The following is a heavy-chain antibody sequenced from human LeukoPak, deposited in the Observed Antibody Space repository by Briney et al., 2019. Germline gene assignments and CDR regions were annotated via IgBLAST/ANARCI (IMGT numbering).Heavy chain of an antibody. CDR2: TKPGGNT. D-gene: IGHD6-19*01. J-gene: IGHJ3*02. CDR3: ARPKAGYSSTDAFDI. Sequence: SETLSLTCAVYGGSFSAFYWNWIRQSPGKGLEWIGETKPGGNTNYNPSLMSRVTISVDTSKNQFSLNLFSVTAADTAAYYCARPKAGYSSTDAFDIWGQGTEVTVSS. CDR1: GGSFSAFY. V-gene: IGHV4-34*01.